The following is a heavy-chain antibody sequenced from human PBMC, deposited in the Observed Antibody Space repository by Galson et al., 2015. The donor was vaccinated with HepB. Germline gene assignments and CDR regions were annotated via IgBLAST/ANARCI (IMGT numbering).Heavy chain of an antibody. V-gene: IGHV3-15*01. CDR1: GFTFSNAW. Sequence: SLRLSCAAPGFTFSNAWMSWVRQAPGKGLEWVGRIKSKTDGGTTDYAAPVKGRFTISRDDSKNTLYLQMNSLKTEDTAVYYCTTVSLQLWSDYFDYWGQGTLVTVSS. CDR2: IKSKTDGGTT. CDR3: TTVSLQLWSDYFDY. J-gene: IGHJ4*02. D-gene: IGHD5-18*01.